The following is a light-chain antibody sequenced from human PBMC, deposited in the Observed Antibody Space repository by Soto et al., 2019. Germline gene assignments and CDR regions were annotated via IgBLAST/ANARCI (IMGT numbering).Light chain of an antibody. CDR2: EVS. CDR3: ASNTTSPPPV. Sequence: QSALTQPASVSGSPGQSITISCTGTSSDVGGYAYVSWYQQYPGKAPKLVISEVSNRPSGVSHRFSGSRSGNTAYLTISGPRPEDGGVDYCASNTTSPPPVFAGGTKVTAL. CDR1: SSDVGGYAY. V-gene: IGLV2-14*01. J-gene: IGLJ2*01.